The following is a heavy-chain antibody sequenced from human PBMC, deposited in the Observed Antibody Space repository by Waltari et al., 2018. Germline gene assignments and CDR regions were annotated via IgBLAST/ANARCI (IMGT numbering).Heavy chain of an antibody. Sequence: QVQLQESGPGLVKPSETLSLTCAVSGYSISSGYYWSWIRQPPGEGLEWIGCMHHSGTTYSNPPLKIRVTISVATSKNHFSLKLSSVTAADAAVYYCARRVSTGWQYNYFDYWGQGTPVTVSS. CDR1: GYSISSGYY. J-gene: IGHJ4*02. CDR3: ARRVSTGWQYNYFDY. V-gene: IGHV4-38-2*01. D-gene: IGHD6-25*01. CDR2: MHHSGTT.